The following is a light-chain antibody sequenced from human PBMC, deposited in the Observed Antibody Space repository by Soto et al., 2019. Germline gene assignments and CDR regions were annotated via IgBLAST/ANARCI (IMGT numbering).Light chain of an antibody. J-gene: IGKJ1*01. CDR2: GAS. CDR3: KQSHSPPWT. Sequence: DIQMTQSPSSLSASVGDRVTITCRASQTITTYLNWYQQKPGKAPKLLIYGASSLQSGVPSRFTGSGSGTDFILTISSLQPEDSATYHCKQSHSPPWTFGQGTKVDIK. CDR1: QTITTY. V-gene: IGKV1-39*01.